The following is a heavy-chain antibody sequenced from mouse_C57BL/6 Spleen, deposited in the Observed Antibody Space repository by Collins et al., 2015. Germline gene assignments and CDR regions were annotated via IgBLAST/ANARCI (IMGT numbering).Heavy chain of an antibody. V-gene: IGHV1-26*01. Sequence: SYNQKFKGKATLTVDKSSSTAYMELRSLTSEDSAVYYCARMGFLDYWGQGTTLTVSS. CDR3: ARMGFLDY. J-gene: IGHJ2*01.